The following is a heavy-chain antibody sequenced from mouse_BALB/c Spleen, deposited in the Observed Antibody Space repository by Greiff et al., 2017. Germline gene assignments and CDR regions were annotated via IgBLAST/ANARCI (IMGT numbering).Heavy chain of an antibody. CDR2: ISDGGSYT. D-gene: IGHD1-1*01. CDR1: GFTFSDYY. Sequence: EVKVVESGGGLLKPGGSLKLSCAASGFTFSDYYMYWVRQTPEKRLEWVATISDGGSYTYYPDSVKGRFTISRDNAKNNLYLQMSSLKSEDTAMYYCARDPGITTVVGYFDYWGQGTTLTVSS. J-gene: IGHJ2*01. CDR3: ARDPGITTVVGYFDY. V-gene: IGHV5-4*02.